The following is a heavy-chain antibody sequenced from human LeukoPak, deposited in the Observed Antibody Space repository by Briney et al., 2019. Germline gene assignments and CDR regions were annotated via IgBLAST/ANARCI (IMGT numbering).Heavy chain of an antibody. D-gene: IGHD1-1*01. CDR1: GFTVSDYY. CDR3: ARDGVNWNDFDC. J-gene: IGHJ4*02. V-gene: IGHV3-11*01. CDR2: ISSSRYSSI. Sequence: GGSLRLSCAASGFTVSDYYMTWIRQAPGKGLEWVSYISSSRYSSIYYADSVEGRFTISRDNARNSVYLQMNSLRVEDTAVYYCARDGVNWNDFDCWGQGTLVTVSS.